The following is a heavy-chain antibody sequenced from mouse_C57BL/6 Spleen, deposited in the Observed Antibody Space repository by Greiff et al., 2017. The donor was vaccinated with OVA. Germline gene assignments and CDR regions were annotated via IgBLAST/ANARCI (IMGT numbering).Heavy chain of an antibody. CDR1: GYSFTGYF. D-gene: IGHD1-1*01. V-gene: IGHV1-20*01. CDR3: ARSLTTVVSYWYFDD. CDR2: INPYNGDT. J-gene: IGHJ1*03. Sequence: VQLQQSGPELVKPGDSVKISCKASGYSFTGYFMNWVMQSHGKSLEWIGRINPYNGDTFYNQKFKGKATLTVDKSSSTAHMELRSLTSEDSAVYYCARSLTTVVSYWYFDDWGTGTTVTVSS.